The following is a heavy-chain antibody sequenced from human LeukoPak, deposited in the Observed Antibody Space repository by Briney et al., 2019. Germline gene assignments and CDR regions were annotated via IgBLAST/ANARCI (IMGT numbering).Heavy chain of an antibody. CDR2: IVPIFGKT. CDR3: ARGWGIPAPISWFDP. V-gene: IGHV1-69*05. CDR1: GGSFSSNI. Sequence: SVKVSCKASGGSFSSNIIGWVRPAPGQGLEWMGGIVPIFGKTKYAQKFQGRVTITTDESSSTAYMELSSLRSDDTAIYYCARGWGIPAPISWFDPWGQGTLVTVSS. D-gene: IGHD2-2*01. J-gene: IGHJ5*02.